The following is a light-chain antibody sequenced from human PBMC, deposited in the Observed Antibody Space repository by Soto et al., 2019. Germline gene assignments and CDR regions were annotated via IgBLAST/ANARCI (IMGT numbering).Light chain of an antibody. Sequence: QSALTQPASVSGSPGQSITISCTGTSSDVGGYNYVSWYQQHPGKAPKLMIYEVSNRPSGVSNRFSGSKSGNTASLTISGLQAEDEAVYYCSSYTSSSTRIFGTGTKLTVL. CDR1: SSDVGGYNY. V-gene: IGLV2-14*01. J-gene: IGLJ1*01. CDR2: EVS. CDR3: SSYTSSSTRI.